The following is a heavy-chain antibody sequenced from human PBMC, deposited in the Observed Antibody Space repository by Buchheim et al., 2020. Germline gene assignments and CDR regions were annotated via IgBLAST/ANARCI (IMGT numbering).Heavy chain of an antibody. J-gene: IGHJ6*02. D-gene: IGHD4-17*01. Sequence: QVQLVESGGGVVQPGRSLRLSCAASGFTFSSYGMHWVRQAPGKGLEWVAVISYDGSNKYYADSVKGRFTISRDNSKNTLYLQMNSLRAEDTAVYYCAKESPLYGDYVPYYYYYGMDVWGQGTT. CDR2: ISYDGSNK. CDR3: AKESPLYGDYVPYYYYYGMDV. CDR1: GFTFSSYG. V-gene: IGHV3-30*18.